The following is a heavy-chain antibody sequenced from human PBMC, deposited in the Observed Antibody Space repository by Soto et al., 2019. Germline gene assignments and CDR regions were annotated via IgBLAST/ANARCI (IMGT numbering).Heavy chain of an antibody. Sequence: QVQLVGSGGGVVQPGRSLRLCCAASGFTFSSYGMHWVRQAPGEGLEWVAVIWYDGSNKYYADSVKGRFTISRDNSKNTLCLEMNSLRAEDTAVYYCVRDGGYYGAGSYFDPWGQGSLLTVSS. CDR3: VRDGGYYGAGSYFDP. CDR2: IWYDGSNK. D-gene: IGHD3-10*01. V-gene: IGHV3-33*01. J-gene: IGHJ5*02. CDR1: GFTFSSYG.